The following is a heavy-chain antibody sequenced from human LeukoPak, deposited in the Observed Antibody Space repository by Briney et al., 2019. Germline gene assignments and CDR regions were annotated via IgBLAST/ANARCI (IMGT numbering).Heavy chain of an antibody. Sequence: PSETLSLTCTVPGGSISSSSYYWGWIRQPPGRGLEWIGSIYYSGSTYYNPSLKSRVTISVDTSKNQFSLKLSSVTAADTAVYYCARAVGRFDRWGQGTLVTVSS. CDR2: IYYSGST. CDR1: GGSISSSSYY. D-gene: IGHD1-26*01. V-gene: IGHV4-39*07. J-gene: IGHJ5*02. CDR3: ARAVGRFDR.